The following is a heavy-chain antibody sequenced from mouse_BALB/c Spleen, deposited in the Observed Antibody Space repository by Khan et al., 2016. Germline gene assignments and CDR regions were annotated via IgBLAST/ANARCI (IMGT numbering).Heavy chain of an antibody. V-gene: IGHV14-3*02. J-gene: IGHJ2*01. CDR1: GFNIKDTY. D-gene: IGHD1-1*01. CDR3: ASSRLRSYYFDY. CDR2: IDPANGNT. Sequence: EVQLQESGAELVKPGASVKLSCTASGFNIKDTYMHWVKQRPEQGLEWIGRIDPANGNTKYDPKFQGKDTITEDTSSNTAYMKLSSLTSDDAAVYYCASSRLRSYYFDYWGHGTTLPVSS.